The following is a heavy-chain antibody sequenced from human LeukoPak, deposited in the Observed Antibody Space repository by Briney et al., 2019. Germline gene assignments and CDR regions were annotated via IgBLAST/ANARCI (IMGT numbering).Heavy chain of an antibody. D-gene: IGHD2-15*01. CDR3: ARRYCSGGSCYSEYDYFDY. CDR2: IDWDDDK. V-gene: IGHV2-70*11. CDR1: GFSLSTSGMC. Sequence: VSGPTLVNPTQTLTLTCTFSGFSLSTSGMCVSWIRQPPGKALEWLARIDWDDDKYYSTSLKTRLTISKDTSKNQVVLTMTNIDPVDTATYYCARRYCSGGSCYSEYDYFDYWGQGTLVTVSS. J-gene: IGHJ4*02.